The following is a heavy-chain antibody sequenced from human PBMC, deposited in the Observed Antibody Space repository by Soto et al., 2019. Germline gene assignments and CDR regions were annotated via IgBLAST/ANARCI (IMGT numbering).Heavy chain of an antibody. CDR1: GFTFSSYA. CDR2: ISGSGGST. D-gene: IGHD2-2*01. V-gene: IGHV3-23*01. Sequence: GGSLRLSCAASGFTFSSYAMSWVRQPPGKGLEWVSAISGSGGSTYYADSVKGRFTISRDNSKNTLYLQMNSLRAEDTAVYYCVLQYCSSTSCYADYYYYYMDVWGKGT. CDR3: VLQYCSSTSCYADYYYYYMDV. J-gene: IGHJ6*03.